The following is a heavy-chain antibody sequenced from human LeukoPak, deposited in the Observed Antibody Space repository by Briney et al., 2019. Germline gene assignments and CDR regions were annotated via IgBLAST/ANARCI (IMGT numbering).Heavy chain of an antibody. V-gene: IGHV3-74*01. D-gene: IGHD3-10*01. Sequence: GSLRLSCAASGFTFSRYWRHWVRQAPGKGLVWVSRINSDGSSTRYADSVKGRFTMSRDNAKNTLYLQMNSLRAEDTAVYYCAIIRGVITDLDYWGQGTLVTVSS. CDR2: INSDGSST. CDR3: AIIRGVITDLDY. J-gene: IGHJ4*02. CDR1: GFTFSRYW.